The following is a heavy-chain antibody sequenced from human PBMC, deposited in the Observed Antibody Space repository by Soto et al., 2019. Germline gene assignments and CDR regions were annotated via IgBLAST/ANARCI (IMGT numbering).Heavy chain of an antibody. J-gene: IGHJ4*02. D-gene: IGHD1-26*01. V-gene: IGHV3-30-3*01. CDR3: ARAIIVGATKDY. Sequence: ALSLSCAASGFTFSSYAMHWVRQAPGKGLEWVAVISYDGSNKYYADSVKGRFTISRDNSKNTLYLQMNSLRAEDTAVYYCARAIIVGATKDYWGQGTLVTVSS. CDR1: GFTFSSYA. CDR2: ISYDGSNK.